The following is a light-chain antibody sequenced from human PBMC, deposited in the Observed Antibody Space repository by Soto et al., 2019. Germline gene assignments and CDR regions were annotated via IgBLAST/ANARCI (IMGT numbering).Light chain of an antibody. CDR2: GTS. J-gene: IGKJ1*01. Sequence: EIVMTQSPATLSVSPGERATLSCRASQSVNINLAWYQQKPGQAPRLLIYGTSTRATGVPARFSGSGSGTEFTLTISNLQSEDFAVYYCQQYSIWRTFGQGTKVDIK. CDR1: QSVNIN. V-gene: IGKV3-15*01. CDR3: QQYSIWRT.